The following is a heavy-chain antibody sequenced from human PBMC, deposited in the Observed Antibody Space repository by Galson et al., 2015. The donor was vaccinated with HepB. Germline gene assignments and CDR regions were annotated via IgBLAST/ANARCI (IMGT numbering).Heavy chain of an antibody. CDR2: IGYNSGII. Sequence: SLRLSCAGSGFIFDQYGMHWVRQAPGKGLEWVASIGYNSGIIDYGDSVKGRFTISRDNAKNSLFLQMNSLRVEDTAFYYCAKDTSYGNHWYFDLWGRGTLVTVSS. D-gene: IGHD5-18*01. J-gene: IGHJ2*01. CDR1: GFIFDQYG. V-gene: IGHV3-9*01. CDR3: AKDTSYGNHWYFDL.